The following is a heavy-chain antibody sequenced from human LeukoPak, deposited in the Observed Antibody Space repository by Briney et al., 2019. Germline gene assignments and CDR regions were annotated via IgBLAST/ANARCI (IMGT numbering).Heavy chain of an antibody. CDR3: ARAGAPSRLHYYYGMDV. J-gene: IGHJ6*02. Sequence: SVTVSCKASGYTFTGYYMHWVRQAPGQGLEWMGGIIPIFGTANYAQKFQGRVTITADESTSTAYMELSSLRSEDTAVYYCARAGAPSRLHYYYGMDVWGQGTTVTVSS. D-gene: IGHD7-27*01. CDR1: GYTFTGYY. V-gene: IGHV1-69*13. CDR2: IIPIFGTA.